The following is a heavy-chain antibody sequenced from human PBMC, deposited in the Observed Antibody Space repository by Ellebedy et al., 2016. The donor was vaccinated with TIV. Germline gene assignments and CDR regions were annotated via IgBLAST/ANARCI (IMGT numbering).Heavy chain of an antibody. D-gene: IGHD3-9*01. Sequence: SETLSLTXTISGGFFSFYYWSWFRQSPGKGPEFIGHVYHNGSTNYNPSLKSRVTISVDTSKKQFSLKLSSVTAADTAVYYCARDLRKGGMDVWGQGTTVTVSS. CDR1: GGFFSFYY. CDR3: ARDLRKGGMDV. J-gene: IGHJ6*02. V-gene: IGHV4-59*01. CDR2: VYHNGST.